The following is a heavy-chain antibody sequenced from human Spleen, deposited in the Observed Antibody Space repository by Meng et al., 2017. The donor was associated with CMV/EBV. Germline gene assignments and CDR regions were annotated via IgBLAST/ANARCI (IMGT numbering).Heavy chain of an antibody. CDR3: ARDIQLWPHYFDY. Sequence: QVSVGRWGAGVTKPGASVKVSCKASGYTFTGYYMHWVRQAPGQGLEWMGGIIPIFGTANYAQKFQGRVTITADESTSTAYMELSSLRSEDTAVYYCARDIQLWPHYFDYWGQGTLVTVSS. J-gene: IGHJ4*02. CDR1: GYTFTGYY. CDR2: IIPIFGTA. V-gene: IGHV1-69*01. D-gene: IGHD5-18*01.